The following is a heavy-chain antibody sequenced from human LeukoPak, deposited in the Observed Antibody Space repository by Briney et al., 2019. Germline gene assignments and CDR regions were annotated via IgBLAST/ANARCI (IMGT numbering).Heavy chain of an antibody. CDR2: ISHRGRT. V-gene: IGHV4-34*01. J-gene: IGHJ4*02. CDR3: ARVPLRFLEPFDY. D-gene: IGHD3-3*01. CDR1: GGSVSGYY. Sequence: PSETLSLTCAVYGGSVSGYYWSWIRQHPEKGLEWIGEISHRGRTHYTPSLQSRVTMSVDTSKNQFAMNLNSVTAADTAVYYCARVPLRFLEPFDYWGQGILVTVSS.